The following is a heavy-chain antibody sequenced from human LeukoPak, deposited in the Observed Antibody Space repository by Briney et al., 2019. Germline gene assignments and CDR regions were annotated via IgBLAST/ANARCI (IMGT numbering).Heavy chain of an antibody. V-gene: IGHV3-33*01. Sequence: GKSLRLSCAASGFTFSSYTMHWVRQAPGKGLEWVAVIWYDGSNKYYADSVKGRFTISRDNSKNTLYLRVNSLRAEDTAMYYCARDRGGRWLQVYYLDYWGQGTLVTVSS. D-gene: IGHD5-24*01. CDR1: GFTFSSYT. CDR3: ARDRGGRWLQVYYLDY. J-gene: IGHJ4*02. CDR2: IWYDGSNK.